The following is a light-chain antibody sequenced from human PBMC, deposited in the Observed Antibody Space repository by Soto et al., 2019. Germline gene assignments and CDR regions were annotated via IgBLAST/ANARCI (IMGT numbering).Light chain of an antibody. CDR1: QNVTVNS. CDR2: AAS. J-gene: IGKJ3*01. V-gene: IGKV3-20*01. Sequence: EILLTQSPSTLSWSPGEGVTLFCRASQNVTVNSLAWYQQKPGQAPRLLIYAASTRAAAVPDRFTGSGSGTDFALTISRLEPEDFGVYYCQQYGDSPLTSGPGTKVDIK. CDR3: QQYGDSPLT.